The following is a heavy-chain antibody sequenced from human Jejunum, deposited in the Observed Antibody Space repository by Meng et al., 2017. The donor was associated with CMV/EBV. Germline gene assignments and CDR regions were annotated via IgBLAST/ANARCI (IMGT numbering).Heavy chain of an antibody. D-gene: IGHD2/OR15-2a*01. CDR3: ARGGNFDP. CDR1: GYTFSTYT. CDR2: ISANTGTP. J-gene: IGHJ5*02. V-gene: IGHV7-4-1*02. Sequence: HVQLVQTGFELKKPGASVKVSCKASGYTFSTYTINWVRQAHGRGLEWMGWISANTGTPTYTQGFTGRFVFSLDTSVSTAYLQISSLKAEDTAVYYCARGGNFDPWGQGTLVTVSS.